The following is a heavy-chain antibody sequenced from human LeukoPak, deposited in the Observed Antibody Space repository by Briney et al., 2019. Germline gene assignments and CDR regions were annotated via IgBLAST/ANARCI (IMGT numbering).Heavy chain of an antibody. J-gene: IGHJ4*02. D-gene: IGHD6-19*01. CDR1: GYTFTGYY. V-gene: IGHV1-46*01. CDR3: AREGAVAGNGIDY. CDR2: INPSGGST. Sequence: RASVKVSCKASGYTFTGYYMHWVRQAPGQGLEWMGIINPSGGSTTYGQKFQGRVTMTRDMSTSTVYMELSSLRSEGTAVYYCAREGAVAGNGIDYWGQGTLVTVSS.